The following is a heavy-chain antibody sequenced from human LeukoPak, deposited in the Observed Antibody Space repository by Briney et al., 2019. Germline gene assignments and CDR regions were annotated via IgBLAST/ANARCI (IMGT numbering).Heavy chain of an antibody. D-gene: IGHD1-26*01. J-gene: IGHJ4*02. CDR2: INPNSGGT. Sequence: AASVKVSCKASGYTFTGYYMHWVRQAPGQGLEWMGWINPNSGGTNYAQKFQGRVTMTRDTSISTAYMELSRLRSDDTAVYYCARTSGSYGPYFDYWGQGTLVTVSS. CDR1: GYTFTGYY. V-gene: IGHV1-2*02. CDR3: ARTSGSYGPYFDY.